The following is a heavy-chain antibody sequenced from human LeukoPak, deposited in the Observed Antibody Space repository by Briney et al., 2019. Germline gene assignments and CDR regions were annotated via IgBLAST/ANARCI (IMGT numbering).Heavy chain of an antibody. CDR3: AREGPYSHSSRSRFDS. CDR1: GYTFTNYY. Sequence: ASVKVSCKPSGYTFTNYYIHWVRQAPGQGLEWTGIINPNGGSASYAQKFQGRVNLTRDTSTSTVYMELTSLTAEDTAVYYCAREGPYSHSSRSRFDSWGQGTLVTVSS. CDR2: INPNGGSA. V-gene: IGHV1-46*03. D-gene: IGHD6-6*01. J-gene: IGHJ4*02.